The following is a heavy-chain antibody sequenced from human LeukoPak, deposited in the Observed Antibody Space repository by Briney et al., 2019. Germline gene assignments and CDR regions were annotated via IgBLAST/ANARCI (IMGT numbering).Heavy chain of an antibody. D-gene: IGHD3-10*01. J-gene: IGHJ4*02. Sequence: ASVKVSCKASGTGFPMHWVRQAPGQRLEWMGWINVANGDTGYSREFLGRVTITRDTSASTVYMELSSLSSEDTAVYYCARKGSFASGSYTFAYWGKGTLVTV. CDR1: GTGFP. V-gene: IGHV1-3*01. CDR3: ARKGSFASGSYTFAY. CDR2: INVANGDT.